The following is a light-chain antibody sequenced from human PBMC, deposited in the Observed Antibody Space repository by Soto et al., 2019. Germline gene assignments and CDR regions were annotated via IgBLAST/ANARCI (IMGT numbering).Light chain of an antibody. Sequence: MMTQFPDPVSVTPWETVTLPCGASQSVRTNLAWYTKRPGQAPRILIHYSSTRATDVPARGSVRWAWTTVTLAISSLQSEDWSVYFGQQYAYWPETFGQGTKVDNK. CDR1: QSVRTN. CDR2: YSS. CDR3: QQYAYWPET. V-gene: IGKV3D-15*01. J-gene: IGKJ1*01.